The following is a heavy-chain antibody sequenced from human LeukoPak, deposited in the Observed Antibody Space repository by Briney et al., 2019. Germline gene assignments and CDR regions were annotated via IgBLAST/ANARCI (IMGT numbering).Heavy chain of an antibody. D-gene: IGHD2-2*01. CDR1: GFTFSSYT. CDR2: ISSSGSYM. CDR3: AREWGPAAMAHTLN. J-gene: IGHJ4*02. Sequence: KPGGSLRLSRVVSGFTFSSYTMNWVRQAPGRGLEWVSSISSSGSYMFYADSVKGRFTISRDNAKNSLYLQMDSLRAEDTAVYYCAREWGPAAMAHTLNWGQGTLVTVSS. V-gene: IGHV3-21*01.